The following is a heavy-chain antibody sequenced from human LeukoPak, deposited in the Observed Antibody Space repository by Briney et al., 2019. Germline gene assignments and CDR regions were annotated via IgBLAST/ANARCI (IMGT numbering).Heavy chain of an antibody. CDR3: ARPRGGQGDAFDI. J-gene: IGHJ3*02. CDR2: IYPGDSDT. D-gene: IGHD2-15*01. Sequence: XQISXXXXGYSXTXXWIGWVRQVPGKGLEWMGIIYPGDSDTRYSPSFQGQVTISADKSISTAYLQWSSLKASDTAMYYCARPRGGQGDAFDIWGQGTMVTVSS. CDR1: GYSXTXXW. V-gene: IGHV5-51*01.